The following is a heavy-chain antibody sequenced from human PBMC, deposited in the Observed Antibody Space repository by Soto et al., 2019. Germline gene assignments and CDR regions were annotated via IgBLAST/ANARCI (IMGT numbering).Heavy chain of an antibody. CDR1: GGSISSGGYY. J-gene: IGHJ6*02. V-gene: IGHV4-31*03. CDR2: IYYSGST. CDR3: ARGGYCSGGSCAAGETPYYYGMDV. Sequence: SETLSLTCTVSGGSISSGGYYWGWIRRHPGKGLEWIGYIYYSGSTYYNPSLKSRVTISVDTSKNQFSLKLSSVTAADTAVYYCARGGYCSGGSCAAGETPYYYGMDVWGQGTTVTVSS. D-gene: IGHD2-15*01.